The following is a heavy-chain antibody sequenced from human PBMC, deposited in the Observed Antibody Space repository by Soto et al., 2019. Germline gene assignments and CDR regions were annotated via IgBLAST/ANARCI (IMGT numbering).Heavy chain of an antibody. CDR3: ARSIRGPRRFNGMGV. Sequence: GSGPTLVNPTQTLTLTCTFSGFSLSTSGVAVGWIRQAPRKAPEWLAFIFWDDDKRYSPSLENRLTITKDTSKNQVVLTMTNMDPVDTATYYCARSIRGPRRFNGMGVWGQGTTVTVSS. D-gene: IGHD1-20*01. CDR1: GFSLSTSGVA. J-gene: IGHJ6*02. CDR2: IFWDDDK. V-gene: IGHV2-5*02.